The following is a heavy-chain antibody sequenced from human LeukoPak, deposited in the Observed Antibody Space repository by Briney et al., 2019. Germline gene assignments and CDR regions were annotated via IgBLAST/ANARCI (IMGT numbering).Heavy chain of an antibody. CDR2: MNPNSGNT. J-gene: IGHJ4*02. CDR3: ARGRGNYDFWSGYGYY. Sequence: ASVKVSCKASGYTFTSYDINWVRQATGQGLEWMGWMNPNSGNTGYARKFQGRVTMTRNTSISTAYMELSSLRSEDTAVYYCARGRGNYDFWSGYGYYWGQGTLVTVSS. CDR1: GYTFTSYD. D-gene: IGHD3-3*01. V-gene: IGHV1-8*01.